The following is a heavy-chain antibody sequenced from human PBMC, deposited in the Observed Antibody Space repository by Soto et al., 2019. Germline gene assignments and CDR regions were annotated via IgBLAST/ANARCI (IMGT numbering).Heavy chain of an antibody. J-gene: IGHJ4*02. D-gene: IGHD6-19*01. CDR1: GFDFGIFE. CDR3: AKEYSSGWDFLGY. V-gene: IGHV3-23*01. CDR2: ISGSAGST. Sequence: HPGGSLRLSCVASGFDFGIFEMSWVRQAPGRGLEWVSTISGSAGSTFYADAVKGRFSISSDNSKNTLYLQMNSLRAEDTAKYYSAKEYSSGWDFLGYWGQGTLVTVSS.